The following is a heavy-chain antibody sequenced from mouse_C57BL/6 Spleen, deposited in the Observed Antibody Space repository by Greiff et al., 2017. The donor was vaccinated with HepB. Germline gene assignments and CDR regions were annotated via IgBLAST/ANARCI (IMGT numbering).Heavy chain of an antibody. CDR3: ARSEYDGAWFAY. V-gene: IGHV1-69*01. J-gene: IGHJ3*01. Sequence: QVQLQQPGAELVMPGASVKLSCKASGYTFTSYWMHWVKQRPGQGLEWIGEIDPSDSYTNYNQKFKGKSTLTVDKSSSTAYMQLSSLTSEDSAVYYCARSEYDGAWFAYWGQGTLVTVSA. CDR1: GYTFTSYW. D-gene: IGHD2-14*01. CDR2: IDPSDSYT.